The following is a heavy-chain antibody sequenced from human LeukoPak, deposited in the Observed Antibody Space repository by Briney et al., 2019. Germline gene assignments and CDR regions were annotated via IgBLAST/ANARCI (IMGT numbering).Heavy chain of an antibody. D-gene: IGHD3-10*01. V-gene: IGHV4-59*01. CDR3: ARDIRGHFDY. Sequence: PSETLSLTCTVSGGSISSYYWSWIRQPPGKGLEWIGYIYYSGSTNYNPSLKSRVTISVDTSKNQFSLKLSSVTAADTAVYYCARDIRGHFDYWGQGTLVTVSS. CDR1: GGSISSYY. CDR2: IYYSGST. J-gene: IGHJ4*02.